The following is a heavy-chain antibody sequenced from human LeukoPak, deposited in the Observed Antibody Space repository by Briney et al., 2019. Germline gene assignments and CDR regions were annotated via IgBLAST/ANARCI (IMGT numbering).Heavy chain of an antibody. CDR1: GFNFNSHG. D-gene: IGHD2/OR15-2a*01. V-gene: IGHV3-30*18. CDR2: IPSDGSYT. Sequence: PGGSLRLSCAASGFNFNSHGMHWVRQAPGKGLEWVALIPSDGSYTYYADSVKGRFTISRDNSKNTLSLQMNSVRPDDTAVYYCVKDNREEDWFDPWGQGTLVTVSS. CDR3: VKDNREEDWFDP. J-gene: IGHJ5*02.